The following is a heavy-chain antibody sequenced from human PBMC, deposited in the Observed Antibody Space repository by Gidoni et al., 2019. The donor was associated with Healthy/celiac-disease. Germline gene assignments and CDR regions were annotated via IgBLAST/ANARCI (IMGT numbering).Heavy chain of an antibody. CDR1: GCFIRSGGYY. Sequence: HVQLQESGPGLVKPSPSLSRTCTVSGCFIRSGGYYRSCIRQHPGKCLEWIGYIYYSGRTYLNPSRKSRVTVSVDTSKHQFSLKLSSVNAAERAVYYCARELKELERRIDYWGQGTLVTVSS. D-gene: IGHD1-1*01. J-gene: IGHJ4*02. V-gene: IGHV4-31*03. CDR3: ARELKELERRIDY. CDR2: IYYSGRT.